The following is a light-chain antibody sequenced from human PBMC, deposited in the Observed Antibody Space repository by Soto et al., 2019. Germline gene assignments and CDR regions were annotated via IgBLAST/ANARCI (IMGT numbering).Light chain of an antibody. CDR1: SSDVGGYNY. V-gene: IGLV2-8*01. CDR3: SSYAGSNWV. CDR2: EVT. Sequence: QSVLTQPPSASGSPGQSVTISCTGTSSDVGGYNYVSWHQQHPGKAPKLMISEVTKRPSGVPDRFSGSKSGNTASLIVSGLQAEDEADYYCSSYAGSNWVFGGGTKVTVL. J-gene: IGLJ3*02.